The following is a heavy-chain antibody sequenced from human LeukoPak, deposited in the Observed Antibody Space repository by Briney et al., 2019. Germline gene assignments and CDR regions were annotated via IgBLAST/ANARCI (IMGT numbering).Heavy chain of an antibody. D-gene: IGHD2-15*01. Sequence: SGRSLSLSCAASGFAFNIYAMAWVRRAPEKGLEWVSGISGSGGSTLYTVKGRFTTSRDNSKHTLFLPRNRLRAEDTAIYYCAKAGEYCPDGSCYSENYYFDYWGQGTLVTVSS. CDR3: AKAGEYCPDGSCYSENYYFDY. J-gene: IGHJ4*02. V-gene: IGHV3-23*01. CDR1: GFAFNIYA. CDR2: ISGSGGST.